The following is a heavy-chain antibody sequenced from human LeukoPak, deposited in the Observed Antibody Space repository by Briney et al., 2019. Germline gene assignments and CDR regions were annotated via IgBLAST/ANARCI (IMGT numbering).Heavy chain of an antibody. D-gene: IGHD5-12*01. CDR1: GGSFSGYY. CDR3: ARGHSAYDFRVY. V-gene: IGHV4-34*01. Sequence: PSETLSLTCAVYGGSFSGYYWSWIRQPPGKGLEWIGEINHSGSTNYNPSLKSRVTISVDTSKNQFSLKLSSVTAADTAVYFCARGHSAYDFRVYWGQGTLVTVSS. J-gene: IGHJ4*02. CDR2: INHSGST.